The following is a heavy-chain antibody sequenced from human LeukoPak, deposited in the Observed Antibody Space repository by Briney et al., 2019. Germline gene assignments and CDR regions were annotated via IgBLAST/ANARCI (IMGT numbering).Heavy chain of an antibody. CDR2: MYYSGST. CDR3: ASLGGGSGSGAFDH. J-gene: IGHJ4*02. D-gene: IGHD3-10*01. Sequence: PSETLSLTCTVSGVSTSSYYWSWIRQPPGKGLDWIGYMYYSGSTNYNPSLKSRVTISVDTSKNQFSLKLGSVTAADTAVYYCASLGGGSGSGAFDHWGLGTLVTVPS. V-gene: IGHV4-59*01. CDR1: GVSTSSYY.